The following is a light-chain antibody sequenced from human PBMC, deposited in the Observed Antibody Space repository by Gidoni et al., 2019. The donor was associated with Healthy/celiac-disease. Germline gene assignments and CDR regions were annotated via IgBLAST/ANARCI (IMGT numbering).Light chain of an antibody. CDR2: AAS. Sequence: DIQMTQSPSSLSASVGDRVTITCRASQIISSYLDWYQQKPGKAPKLLSYAASSLQSGVPSRFSGSGSGTDFTLTISSLQPEDFATYYCQQSYSTPLTFGGGTKVEIK. CDR3: QQSYSTPLT. CDR1: QIISSY. J-gene: IGKJ4*01. V-gene: IGKV1-39*01.